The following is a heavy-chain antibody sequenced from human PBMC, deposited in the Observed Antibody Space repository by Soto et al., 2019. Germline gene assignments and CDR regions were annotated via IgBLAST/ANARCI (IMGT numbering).Heavy chain of an antibody. D-gene: IGHD6-19*01. CDR3: TRGAAVAGIDY. CDR2: LKPDGSEK. J-gene: IGHJ4*02. V-gene: IGHV3-7*03. CDR1: GFTLSTYW. Sequence: EVQLVQSGGGLVQPGGSLRLSCAAAGFTLSTYWMSWVRQATGKGLEWVANLKPDGSEKYYGDSVKGRFTISRDDAENSLYLQMNSLRVEDTAMYYCTRGAAVAGIDYWGQGTLVTVSS.